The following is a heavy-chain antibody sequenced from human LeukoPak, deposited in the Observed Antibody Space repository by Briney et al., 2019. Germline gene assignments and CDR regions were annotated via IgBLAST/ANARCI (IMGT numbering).Heavy chain of an antibody. CDR3: ARDFCSSDACPFRDDAFDL. J-gene: IGHJ3*01. V-gene: IGHV3-53*01. CDR1: GFIVSSNY. Sequence: AGGSLRLSCAASGFIVSSNYMNWVRQAPGKGLEWVSIIYSNGSTFYADSVKGRFTVSRDTFKNILSLQMNSLRAEDTAKYYCARDFCSSDACPFRDDAFDLWGQGTMVTVSS. D-gene: IGHD2-2*01. CDR2: IYSNGST.